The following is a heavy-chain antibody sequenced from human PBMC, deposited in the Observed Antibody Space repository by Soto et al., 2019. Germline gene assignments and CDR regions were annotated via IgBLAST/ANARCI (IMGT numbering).Heavy chain of an antibody. CDR1: GFTFSSYG. Sequence: PGGSLRLSCAASGFTFSSYGMHWVRQAPGKGLEWVAVISYDGNNKYYADSVKGRFTISRDNFKNTLYLQMDSLRAEDTAMYYCAKDHLETTVTTPSYWGRGTLVTVSS. D-gene: IGHD4-17*01. CDR3: AKDHLETTVTTPSY. V-gene: IGHV3-30*18. J-gene: IGHJ4*02. CDR2: ISYDGNNK.